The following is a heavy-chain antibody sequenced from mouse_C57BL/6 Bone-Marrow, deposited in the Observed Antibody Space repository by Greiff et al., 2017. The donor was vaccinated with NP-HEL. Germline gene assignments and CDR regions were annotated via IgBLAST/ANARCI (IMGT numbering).Heavy chain of an antibody. Sequence: QVQLQQPGAELVRPGSSVKLSCKASGYTFTSYWMHWVKQRPIQGLEWIGNIDPSDSETHYNQKFKDKATLTVDKSSSTAYMQLSSLTSEDSAVYYCARGHYYYDGVSMDYWGQGTSVTVSS. CDR3: ARGHYYYDGVSMDY. D-gene: IGHD2-4*01. CDR2: IDPSDSET. CDR1: GYTFTSYW. V-gene: IGHV1-52*01. J-gene: IGHJ4*01.